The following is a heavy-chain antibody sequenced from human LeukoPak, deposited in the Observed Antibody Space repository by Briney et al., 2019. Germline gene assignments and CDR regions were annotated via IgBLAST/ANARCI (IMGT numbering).Heavy chain of an antibody. J-gene: IGHJ4*02. CDR1: GYTFTGYY. CDR2: ISGYNGNT. V-gene: IGHV1-18*04. Sequence: GASVKVSCKASGYTFTGYYMHWVRQAPGQGLEWMGWISGYNGNTNSAQQFQGRVTMTTDTSTSTTYMELRSLRSDDTAVYYCARVPLNSGYDPDFDYWGQGTLVTVSS. D-gene: IGHD5-12*01. CDR3: ARVPLNSGYDPDFDY.